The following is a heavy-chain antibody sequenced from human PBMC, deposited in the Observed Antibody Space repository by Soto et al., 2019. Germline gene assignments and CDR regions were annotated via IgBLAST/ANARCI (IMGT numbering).Heavy chain of an antibody. Sequence: QVQLQESGPGLVKPSQTLSLTCTVSGGSISSGDYYWSWIRQPPGKGLEWIGYIYYSGSTYYNPSLKSRVTISVDPSKNQFSLKLSSVTAADTAVYYCARRRIAAADGEDWFDPWGQGTLVTVSS. D-gene: IGHD6-13*01. CDR3: ARRRIAAADGEDWFDP. V-gene: IGHV4-30-4*01. CDR1: GGSISSGDYY. J-gene: IGHJ5*02. CDR2: IYYSGST.